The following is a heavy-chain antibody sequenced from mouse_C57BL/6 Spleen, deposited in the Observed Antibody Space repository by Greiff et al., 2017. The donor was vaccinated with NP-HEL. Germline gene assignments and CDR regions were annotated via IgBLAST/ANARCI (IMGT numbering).Heavy chain of an antibody. J-gene: IGHJ2*01. CDR1: GYTFTSYW. V-gene: IGHV1-61*01. CDR2: IYPSDSET. Sequence: VQLQQPGAELVRPGSSVKLSCTASGYTFTSYWMDWVKQRPGQGLEWIGNIYPSDSETHYNQKFKDKATLTVDKSSSTAYMQLSSLTSEDSAVYYCSTYGSSYFDYWGQGTTLTVSS. CDR3: STYGSSYFDY. D-gene: IGHD1-1*01.